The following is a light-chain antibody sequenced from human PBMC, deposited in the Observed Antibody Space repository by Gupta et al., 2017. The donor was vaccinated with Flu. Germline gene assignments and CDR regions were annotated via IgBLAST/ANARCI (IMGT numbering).Light chain of an antibody. CDR2: ANN. J-gene: IGLJ2*01. V-gene: IGLV1-44*01. CDR1: SSIGSAT. CDR3: ATWIDALSGPV. Sequence: SSIGSATVDWYRQVPGMAPRLLIFANNQRPAGVPGRFSGSKSGTSASLAISGLQPEDEGDYYCATWIDALSGPVFGGGTKLVVL.